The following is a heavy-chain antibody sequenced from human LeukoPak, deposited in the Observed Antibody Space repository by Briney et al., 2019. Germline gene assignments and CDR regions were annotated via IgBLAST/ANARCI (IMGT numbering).Heavy chain of an antibody. V-gene: IGHV3-11*04. CDR2: ISSSGSTI. J-gene: IGHJ4*02. CDR3: ARVGNYDILTGYPWYFDY. CDR1: GFTFSDYY. D-gene: IGHD3-9*01. Sequence: GGSLRLSCAASGFTFSDYYMSWIRQAPGKGLEWVSYISSSGSTIYYADSVKGRFTISRDNAKNSLYLQMNSLRAEDTAVYYCARVGNYDILTGYPWYFDYWGQGTLVTVSS.